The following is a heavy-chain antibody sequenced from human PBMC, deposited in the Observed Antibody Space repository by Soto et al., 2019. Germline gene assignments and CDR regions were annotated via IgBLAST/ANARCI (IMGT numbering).Heavy chain of an antibody. D-gene: IGHD6-19*01. J-gene: IGHJ4*02. Sequence: GGSLRLSCAASGLTFSSYAMSWVRQAPGKGLEWVSAISGSGGSTYYADSVKGRFTISRDNSKNTLYLQMNSLRAEDTAVYYCAKTLRAVAQRDPFDYWGQGTLVTVSS. CDR3: AKTLRAVAQRDPFDY. CDR1: GLTFSSYA. CDR2: ISGSGGST. V-gene: IGHV3-23*01.